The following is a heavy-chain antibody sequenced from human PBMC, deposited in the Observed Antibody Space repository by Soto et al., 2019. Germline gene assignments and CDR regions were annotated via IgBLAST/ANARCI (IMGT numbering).Heavy chain of an antibody. D-gene: IGHD2-15*01. J-gene: IGHJ6*03. CDR3: AAENCSGGSCYSGYYYYYYMDV. CDR2: ISSSGSTI. V-gene: IGHV3-11*01. CDR1: GFNFGDYY. Sequence: GGSQRLSSTASGFNFGDYYMSWIRQAPGKGLEWVSYISSSGSTIYYADSVKGRFTISRDNAKNSLYLQMNSLRAEDTAVYYCAAENCSGGSCYSGYYYYYYMDVWGKGTTVTVS.